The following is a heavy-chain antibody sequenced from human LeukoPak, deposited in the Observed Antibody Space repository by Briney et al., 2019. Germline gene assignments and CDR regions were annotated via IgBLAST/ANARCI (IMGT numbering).Heavy chain of an antibody. CDR1: GGTFSSNA. D-gene: IGHD3-3*01. CDR3: ARGKGFVGDFDF. J-gene: IGHJ4*02. CDR2: IIPLLRTA. Sequence: ASVKVSCKASGGTFSSNAVSWVRQAPGQGLEWMGGIIPLLRTAEYAQKFQDRVTITADNSTSTAYMELSSLRSEDTAVYYCARGKGFVGDFDFWGQGTLVTVSS. V-gene: IGHV1-69*06.